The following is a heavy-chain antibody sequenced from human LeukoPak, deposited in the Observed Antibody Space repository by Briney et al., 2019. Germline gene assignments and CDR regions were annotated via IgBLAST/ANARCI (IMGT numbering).Heavy chain of an antibody. Sequence: PSETLSLTCTVSGGSISSYYWSWIRQPAGKGLEWIGRIYTSGSTNYNPSLKSRVTMSVDTSKNQFSLKLSSVTAADTAVYYCARDSSIAARYYYYYYMDVWGKGTTVTVSS. CDR3: ARDSSIAARYYYYYYMDV. J-gene: IGHJ6*03. D-gene: IGHD6-6*01. V-gene: IGHV4-4*07. CDR2: IYTSGST. CDR1: GGSISSYY.